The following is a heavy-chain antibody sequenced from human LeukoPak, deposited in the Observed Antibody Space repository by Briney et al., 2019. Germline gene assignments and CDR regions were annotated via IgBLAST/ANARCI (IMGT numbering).Heavy chain of an antibody. D-gene: IGHD6-19*01. J-gene: IGHJ4*02. Sequence: GASVKVSCKASGGTFSSYAISWVRQAPGQGLEWMGGIIPIFGTANYAKKFQARVTVTTDESTSTAYMELSSLRSEDTAVYYCARESQDGIIAVAGTEWGQGTLVTVSS. CDR1: GGTFSSYA. V-gene: IGHV1-69*05. CDR3: ARESQDGIIAVAGTE. CDR2: IIPIFGTA.